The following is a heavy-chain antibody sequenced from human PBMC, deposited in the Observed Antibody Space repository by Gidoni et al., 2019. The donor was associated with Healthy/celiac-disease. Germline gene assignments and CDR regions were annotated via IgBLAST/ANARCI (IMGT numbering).Heavy chain of an antibody. CDR1: GFTFSSYA. D-gene: IGHD3-10*01. CDR2: ISGSGGST. CDR3: AKGTGILLWFGESVYY. V-gene: IGHV3-23*01. J-gene: IGHJ4*02. Sequence: EVQLLESGGGLVQPGGSLRLSCAASGFTFSSYAMSWVRQAPGKGLEWVSAISGSGGSTYYADSVKGRFTISRDNSKNTLYLQMNSLRAEDTAVYYCAKGTGILLWFGESVYYWGQGTLVTVSS.